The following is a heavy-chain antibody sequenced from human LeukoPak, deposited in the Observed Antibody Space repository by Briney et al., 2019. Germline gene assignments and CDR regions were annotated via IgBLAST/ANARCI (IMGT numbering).Heavy chain of an antibody. CDR2: ISGSGHNT. Sequence: PGGSLRLSCAASGFTFTIYAMAWVRQAPGKGLEWVSAISGSGHNTYYADSVKGRFTISRDTSRNTLYLQMNSLRAEDTAVYYCAEDGYGDYLYYFDYWGQGTLVTVSS. J-gene: IGHJ4*02. CDR1: GFTFTIYA. CDR3: AEDGYGDYLYYFDY. D-gene: IGHD4-17*01. V-gene: IGHV3-23*01.